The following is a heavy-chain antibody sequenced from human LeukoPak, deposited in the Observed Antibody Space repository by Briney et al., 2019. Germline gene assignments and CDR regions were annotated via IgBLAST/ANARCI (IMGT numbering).Heavy chain of an antibody. CDR3: AREPARYCSSTSCYDEGEILDY. CDR1: GFTFSGYW. Sequence: GGFLRLSCAASGFTFSGYWMSWVRQAPGKGLEWVANIKQDGSEKYYVDSVKGRFTISRDNAKNSLYLQMNSLRAEDTAVYYCAREPARYCSSTSCYDEGEILDYWGQGTLVTVSS. D-gene: IGHD2-2*01. CDR2: IKQDGSEK. J-gene: IGHJ4*02. V-gene: IGHV3-7*01.